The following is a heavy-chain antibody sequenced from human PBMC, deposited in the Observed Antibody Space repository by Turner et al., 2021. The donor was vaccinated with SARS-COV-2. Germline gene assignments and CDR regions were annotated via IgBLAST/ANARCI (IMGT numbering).Heavy chain of an antibody. CDR3: ASFMATAMDYYGMDV. V-gene: IGHV4-39*01. CDR2: IYYSEST. CDR1: GGSIRGSRYY. Sequence: QLQLQESGPGRVKPSETLSLTCTVSGGSIRGSRYYWGWIRQPPGKGLEWIGSIYYSESTNSNPSPNSRVTISILTSTNQFPLTLSFVTAADTAVYYCASFMATAMDYYGMDVWGQGAPVTVSS. D-gene: IGHD5-18*01. J-gene: IGHJ6*02.